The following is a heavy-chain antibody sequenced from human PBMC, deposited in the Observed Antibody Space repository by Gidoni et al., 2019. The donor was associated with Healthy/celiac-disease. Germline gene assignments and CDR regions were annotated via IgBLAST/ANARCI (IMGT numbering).Heavy chain of an antibody. Sequence: QVQLQQCGAGLLKPSDTMSLTCAVYGGSSSGYYWSGIRQPPGTGLEWIGEINHGGSTNYNPALKSRVTISVDTSKNQFSLKLSSVTAADTAVYYCARTQGTTVTTDDAFDIWGQGTMVTVSS. J-gene: IGHJ3*02. CDR2: INHGGST. CDR1: GGSSSGYY. CDR3: ARTQGTTVTTDDAFDI. V-gene: IGHV4-34*01. D-gene: IGHD4-17*01.